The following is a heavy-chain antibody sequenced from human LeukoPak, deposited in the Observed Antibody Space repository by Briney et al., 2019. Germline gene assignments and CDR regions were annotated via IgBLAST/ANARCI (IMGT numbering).Heavy chain of an antibody. Sequence: GGSLRLSCVVSGIIFRDAWMNWVRQTPGKGLEWVGRIKSKVDGGTTDYAAPVEGRFTISRDDSKNTLYLQMSSLKTEDTAIYYCAKVSGGGLYYDGMDVWGQGTTVTVSS. V-gene: IGHV3-15*07. J-gene: IGHJ6*02. CDR2: IKSKVDGGTT. CDR1: GIIFRDAW. CDR3: AKVSGGGLYYDGMDV. D-gene: IGHD1-14*01.